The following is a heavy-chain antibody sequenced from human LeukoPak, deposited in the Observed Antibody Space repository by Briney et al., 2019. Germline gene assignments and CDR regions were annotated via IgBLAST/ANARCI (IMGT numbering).Heavy chain of an antibody. J-gene: IGHJ4*02. V-gene: IGHV3-15*01. Sequence: GGSLRLSCAASGFTFSNAWMSWVRQAPGKGLEWAGSIKSKTDGGTTDYAAPVKGRFTISRDDSKNTLYLQMNSLKTEDTAVYYCTTERTGYYYDSSGYREIYYFDYWGQGTLVTVSS. CDR1: GFTFSNAW. CDR2: IKSKTDGGTT. CDR3: TTERTGYYYDSSGYREIYYFDY. D-gene: IGHD3-22*01.